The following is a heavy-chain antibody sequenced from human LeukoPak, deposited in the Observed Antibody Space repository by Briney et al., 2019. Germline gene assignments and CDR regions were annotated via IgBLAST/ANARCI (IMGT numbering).Heavy chain of an antibody. J-gene: IGHJ4*02. V-gene: IGHV3-15*01. CDR3: ASGVAASIDY. Sequence: GGSLRLSCVASGLTFSNAWMSWVRQAPGKGLEWVGHIQSQTDGGTIDYAAPVTGRFSISRDDSKNTVYLQMNSLRAEDTAVYYCASGVAASIDYWGQGTLVTVSS. D-gene: IGHD3-3*01. CDR2: IQSQTDGGTI. CDR1: GLTFSNAW.